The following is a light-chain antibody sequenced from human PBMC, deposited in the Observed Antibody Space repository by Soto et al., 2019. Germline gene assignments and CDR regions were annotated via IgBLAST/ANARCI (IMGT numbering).Light chain of an antibody. Sequence: QSALTQPPSASGSPGQSVTISCTGSSSDVGGYNYVSWYQQHPGKAPKLMIYEVSKRPSGVPDRLSGSKSGNTASLTVSGLQDEDEADYYCSSYGGGNTVVFGGGTKLTVL. V-gene: IGLV2-8*01. CDR1: SSDVGGYNY. CDR2: EVS. CDR3: SSYGGGNTVV. J-gene: IGLJ2*01.